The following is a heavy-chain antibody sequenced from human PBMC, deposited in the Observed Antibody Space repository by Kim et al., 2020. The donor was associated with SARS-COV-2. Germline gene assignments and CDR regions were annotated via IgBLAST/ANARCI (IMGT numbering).Heavy chain of an antibody. J-gene: IGHJ6*02. D-gene: IGHD6-19*01. Sequence: YADSVEGRFTISRDNAKNSLYLQMNSLRAEDTALYYCAKDTSAVSYYGMDVWGQGTAVTVSS. V-gene: IGHV3-9*01. CDR3: AKDTSAVSYYGMDV.